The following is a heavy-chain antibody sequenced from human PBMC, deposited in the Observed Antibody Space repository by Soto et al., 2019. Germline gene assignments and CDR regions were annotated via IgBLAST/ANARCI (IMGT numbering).Heavy chain of an antibody. CDR2: ISRSSSTI. J-gene: IGHJ6*04. D-gene: IGHD6-6*01. CDR1: GFTFSSYS. Sequence: SLRLSCAASGFTFSSYSMSWVRQAPGKGLEWVSYISRSSSTIYYADSVKGRFTISRDNAKNSLYLQMNSLRAEDTAVYYCASREYSSSSRPPDVWGKGTTVTVSS. CDR3: ASREYSSSSRPPDV. V-gene: IGHV3-48*01.